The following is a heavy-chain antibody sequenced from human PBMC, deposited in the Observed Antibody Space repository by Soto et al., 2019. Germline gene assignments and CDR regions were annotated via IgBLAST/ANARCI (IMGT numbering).Heavy chain of an antibody. CDR2: ISYDGSNK. CDR1: GFTFSSYA. J-gene: IGHJ4*02. V-gene: IGHV3-30-3*01. D-gene: IGHD3-22*01. CDR3: AREGSSYYFSFDY. Sequence: GGSLRLSCAASGFTFSSYAMHWVRQAPGKGLEWVAVISYDGSNKYYADSVKGRFTISRDNSKNTLYLQMNSLRAEDTAVYYCAREGSSYYFSFDYWGQGTLVTVSS.